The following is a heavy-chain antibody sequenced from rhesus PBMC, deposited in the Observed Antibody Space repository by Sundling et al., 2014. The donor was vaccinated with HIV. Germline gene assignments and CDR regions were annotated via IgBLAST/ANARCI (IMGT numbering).Heavy chain of an antibody. J-gene: IGHJ4*01. CDR3: ASGSYCRY. Sequence: QVQLQESGPGLVKPSETLSLTCAVSGGSITDSYFWSWFRQPPGKGLEWIGHIFGTGGSTDYNPSLKSRVTISVDTSKNQFYLKLSSVTAADTAVYYCASGSYCRYWGQGVLVTVSS. CDR2: IFGTGGST. CDR1: GGSITDSYF. D-gene: IGHD3-16*01. V-gene: IGHV4-106*01.